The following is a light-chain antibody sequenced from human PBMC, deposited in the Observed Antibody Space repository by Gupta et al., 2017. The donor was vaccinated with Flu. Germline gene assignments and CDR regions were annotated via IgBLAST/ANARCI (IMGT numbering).Light chain of an antibody. V-gene: IGKV3-15*01. J-gene: IGKJ4*01. CDR1: QSVSSN. CDR3: QQYKNWPPT. CDR2: GAS. Sequence: EIVMTQSPATLSVSPGERAPLSCRASQSVSSNLAWYQQKPGQAPRLLIYGASTRDTGIPARFSGSGSGTEFTLNISSLQSEDFAVYYCQQYKNWPPTFGGGTKVEIK.